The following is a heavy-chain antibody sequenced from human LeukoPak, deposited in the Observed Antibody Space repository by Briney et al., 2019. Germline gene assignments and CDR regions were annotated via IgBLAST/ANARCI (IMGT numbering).Heavy chain of an antibody. J-gene: IGHJ3*02. D-gene: IGHD3-16*01. Sequence: GGPLRLSCAASGFTFSTYVMHWVRQAPGKGLEWVAVIWYDGSNKYYADSVTGRFTISRDNSKNTLYLQMNSLRAEDTAVYYCARWGRDLDAFDIWGQGTMVTVSS. CDR1: GFTFSTYV. CDR3: ARWGRDLDAFDI. V-gene: IGHV3-33*01. CDR2: IWYDGSNK.